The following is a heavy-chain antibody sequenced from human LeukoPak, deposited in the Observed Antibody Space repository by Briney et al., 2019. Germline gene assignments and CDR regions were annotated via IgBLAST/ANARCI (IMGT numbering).Heavy chain of an antibody. V-gene: IGHV4-39*01. D-gene: IGHD1-26*01. J-gene: IGHJ4*02. CDR3: ASPGSGSYYYFDY. CDR2: IYYSGAT. Sequence: SDTLSLTCTVSGGSISSSTYYWGWIRQPPGKGLEWIGRIYYSGATYYSPSLKSRVTISIDTSKNQFSLRLSSVTAADTAVYYCASPGSGSYYYFDYWGQGTLVTVSS. CDR1: GGSISSSTYY.